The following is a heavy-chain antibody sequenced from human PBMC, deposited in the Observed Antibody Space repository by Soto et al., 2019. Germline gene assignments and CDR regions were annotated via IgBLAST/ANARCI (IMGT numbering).Heavy chain of an antibody. CDR2: ISSSSSYI. CDR3: ARVSSGAARINWFDP. J-gene: IGHJ5*02. V-gene: IGHV3-21*01. CDR1: GFTFSSYS. D-gene: IGHD6-13*01. Sequence: GGSLRLSCAASGFTFSSYSMNWVRQAPGKGLEWVSSISSSSSYIYYADSVKGRSTISRDNAKNSLYLQMNSLRAEDTAVYYCARVSSGAARINWFDPWGQGTLVTVSS.